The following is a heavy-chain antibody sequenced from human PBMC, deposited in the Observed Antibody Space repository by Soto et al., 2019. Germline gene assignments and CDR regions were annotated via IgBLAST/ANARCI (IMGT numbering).Heavy chain of an antibody. CDR1: GYTVCDYE. CDR2: ISGSGRST. J-gene: IGHJ5*02. CDR3: ARDRRAVLAL. V-gene: IGHV3-23*01. D-gene: IGHD4-17*01. Sequence: PAGSLRLSCAACGYTVCDYEIGVVRQGQGKGLAWVSAISGSGRSTYYADSVEGRFTISRDNSKNTQYLQMNSLRAEDTALYYCARDRRAVLALWGQGTPVTVTA.